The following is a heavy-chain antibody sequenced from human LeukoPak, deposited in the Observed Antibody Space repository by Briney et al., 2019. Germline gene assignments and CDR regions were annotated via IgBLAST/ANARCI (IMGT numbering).Heavy chain of an antibody. CDR3: VSYVDTVRYDALDI. CDR1: GFTFSDYR. Sequence: GGSLRLSCAASGFTFSDYRLHWVRQAPGKGLVWVSRINTDGSTINYADSVKGRFTISRDNAKNTLYLQMNSLRAEDTAVYYCVSYVDTVRYDALDIWGQGTMVTVSS. CDR2: INTDGSTI. V-gene: IGHV3-74*01. J-gene: IGHJ3*02. D-gene: IGHD5-18*01.